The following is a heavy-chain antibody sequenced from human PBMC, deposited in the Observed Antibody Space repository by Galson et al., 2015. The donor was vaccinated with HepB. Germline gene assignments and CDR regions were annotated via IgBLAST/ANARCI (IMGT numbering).Heavy chain of an antibody. V-gene: IGHV1-3*01. CDR3: ARGLLSGSYASGIGGY. CDR2: SNAGNGNT. Sequence: SVKVSCKASGYTFTSYAMHWVRQAPGQRLEWMGWSNAGNGNTKYSQKFQGRVTITRDTSASTAYMELSSLRSEDTAVYYCARGLLSGSYASGIGGYWGQGTLVTASS. CDR1: GYTFTSYA. J-gene: IGHJ4*02. D-gene: IGHD1-26*01.